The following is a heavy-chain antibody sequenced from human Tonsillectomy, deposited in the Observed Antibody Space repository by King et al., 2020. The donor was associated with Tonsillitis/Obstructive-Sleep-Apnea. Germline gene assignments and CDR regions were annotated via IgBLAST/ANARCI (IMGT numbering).Heavy chain of an antibody. Sequence: VTLKESGPALVKPTQTLTLTCTFSGFSLTKSGMCVSWIRQPPGKALEWLARIDWDDDKYYSTSLKTRLTISKDTSKNHVVLTMTNMDPVDTATYYCAQIRSTSCLGDYWGQGTLVTVSS. CDR2: IDWDDDK. CDR1: GFSLTKSGMC. V-gene: IGHV2-70*11. D-gene: IGHD2/OR15-2a*01. CDR3: AQIRSTSCLGDY. J-gene: IGHJ4*02.